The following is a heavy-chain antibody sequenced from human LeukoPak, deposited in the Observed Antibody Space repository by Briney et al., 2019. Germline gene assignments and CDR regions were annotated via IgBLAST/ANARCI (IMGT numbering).Heavy chain of an antibody. Sequence: ASVKVSCKASGYTFTSYYMHWVRQAPGQGLEWMGIINPSGGSTIYAQKFQGRVTMTRDMSTSTVYMELSSLRSEDTAVYYCARDERGDYYYYYMDVWGKGTTVTVSS. CDR2: INPSGGST. V-gene: IGHV1-46*01. CDR3: ARDERGDYYYYYMDV. D-gene: IGHD3-16*01. J-gene: IGHJ6*03. CDR1: GYTFTSYY.